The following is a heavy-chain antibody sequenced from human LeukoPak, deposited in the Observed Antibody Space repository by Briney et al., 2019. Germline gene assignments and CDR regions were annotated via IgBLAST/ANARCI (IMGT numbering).Heavy chain of an antibody. CDR3: VRTPPNWGFDY. CDR2: MSPNSGDT. CDR1: GGTFSSYA. Sequence: GASVKVSCKASGGTFSSYAINWVRQATGQGLEWMGWMSPNSGDTGYAQKFQGRVTMTSDSSISTAYMELSSLRSEDTAIYYCVRTPPNWGFDYWGQGTLVTVSS. D-gene: IGHD7-27*01. J-gene: IGHJ4*02. V-gene: IGHV1-8*02.